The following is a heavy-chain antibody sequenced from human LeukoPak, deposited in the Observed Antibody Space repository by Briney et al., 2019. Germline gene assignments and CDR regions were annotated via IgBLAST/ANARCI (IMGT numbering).Heavy chain of an antibody. CDR3: ARGSRGWSGYFPLLPYYFDY. CDR1: GGSFSGYY. Sequence: SETLSLTCAVYGGSFSGYYWSWIRQPPGKGLEWIGEINHSGSTNYNPSLKSRVTISVDTSKNQFSLKLSSVTAADTAVYYCARGSRGWSGYFPLLPYYFDYWGQGTLVTVSS. J-gene: IGHJ4*02. V-gene: IGHV4-34*01. CDR2: INHSGST. D-gene: IGHD3-3*01.